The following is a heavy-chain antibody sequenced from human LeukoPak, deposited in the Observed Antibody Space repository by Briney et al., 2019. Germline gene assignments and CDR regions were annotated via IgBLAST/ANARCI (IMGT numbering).Heavy chain of an antibody. Sequence: GGSLRLSCAASGFTFSSYSMNWVRQAPGKGLEWVSSISSSSSYIYYADSVKGRFTISRDNAKNSLYLQMNSLRAEDTAVYYCAGDKDILTGSFDYWGQGTLVTVSS. CDR3: AGDKDILTGSFDY. CDR2: ISSSSSYI. CDR1: GFTFSSYS. D-gene: IGHD3-9*01. J-gene: IGHJ4*02. V-gene: IGHV3-21*01.